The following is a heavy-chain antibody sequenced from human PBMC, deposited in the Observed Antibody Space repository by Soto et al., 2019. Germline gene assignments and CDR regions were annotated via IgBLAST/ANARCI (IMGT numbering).Heavy chain of an antibody. Sequence: PGGSLRLSCAASGFTFSTYAMHWVRQAPGKGLEWVAVIWYDGSNKYYADSMKGRFTISRDNSKNTLYLQMNSLRAEDTAVYYCARGQVYGSGNNYYYGMDVWGQGTTVTVSS. J-gene: IGHJ6*02. CDR2: IWYDGSNK. V-gene: IGHV3-33*08. CDR1: GFTFSTYA. D-gene: IGHD3-10*01. CDR3: ARGQVYGSGNNYYYGMDV.